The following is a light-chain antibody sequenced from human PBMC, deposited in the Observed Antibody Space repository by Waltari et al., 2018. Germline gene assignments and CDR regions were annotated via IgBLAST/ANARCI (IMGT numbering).Light chain of an antibody. CDR3: SSYTSSTGV. V-gene: IGLV2-14*01. J-gene: IGLJ1*01. Sequence: QSALTQPASVSGSPGQSITISCTGTSSDVGGYNYVSWYQQHPGKAPKLMIYDVSKRPSGVSNRFSGSKSGNPASLTISGLQAEDEADYYCSSYTSSTGVFGTGTKVTVL. CDR2: DVS. CDR1: SSDVGGYNY.